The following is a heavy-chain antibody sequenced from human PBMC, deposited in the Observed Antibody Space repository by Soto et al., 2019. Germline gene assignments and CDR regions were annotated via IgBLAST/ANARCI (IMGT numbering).Heavy chain of an antibody. J-gene: IGHJ4*02. Sequence: QVQLMQSGAEVRKPGASVKVSCKASGYTFTDYDINWVRQATGQGLEWVGWMTPKSGYTGYAQKFQGRVTLTRDPSRGTAYMELSSLTSEDTAVYSCTRNLYNTVDFDHWSQGTLVTVSS. CDR3: TRNLYNTVDFDH. D-gene: IGHD1-20*01. CDR2: MTPKSGYT. CDR1: GYTFTDYD. V-gene: IGHV1-8*02.